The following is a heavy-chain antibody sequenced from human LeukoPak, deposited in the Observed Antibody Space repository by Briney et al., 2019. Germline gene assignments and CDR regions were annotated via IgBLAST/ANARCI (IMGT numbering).Heavy chain of an antibody. CDR1: GGSISSSSYY. J-gene: IGHJ6*04. CDR2: IYYSGST. V-gene: IGHV4-39*02. Sequence: SETLSLTCTVSGGSISSSSYYWGWIRQPPGKGLEWIGSIYYSGSTYYNPSLKSRVTISVDTSKNQFSLKLSSVTAADTAVYYCARDDLRGLVWGKGTTVTVSS. D-gene: IGHD5/OR15-5a*01. CDR3: ARDDLRGLV.